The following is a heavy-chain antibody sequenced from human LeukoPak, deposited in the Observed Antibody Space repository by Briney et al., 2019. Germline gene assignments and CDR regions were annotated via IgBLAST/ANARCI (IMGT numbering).Heavy chain of an antibody. CDR1: GFTFSSYW. CDR2: INIAGSST. J-gene: IGHJ6*02. D-gene: IGHD5-24*01. V-gene: IGHV3-74*01. Sequence: GGSLRLSCGASGFTFSSYWMHWVRQAPGKGLVWVSRINIAGSSTIYADSVKGRFTISRDNAKNTLYLQMNSLRADDTAVYYCARGGMANAPREHYYYGLDVWGQGTTVTVSS. CDR3: ARGGMANAPREHYYYGLDV.